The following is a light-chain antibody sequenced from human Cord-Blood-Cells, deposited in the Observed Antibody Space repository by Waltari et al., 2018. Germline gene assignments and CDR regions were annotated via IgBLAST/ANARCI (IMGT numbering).Light chain of an antibody. CDR3: CSYAGSYTWV. V-gene: IGLV2-11*01. Sequence: QSALTQPRSVSGSPGQSVTISCTGTSSHVGAYNYVSWYQQHPGKAPKLMIYDVSKRPSGVPDRFSGSKSGNTASLTISGLQAEDEADYYCCSYAGSYTWVFGGGTKLTVL. CDR2: DVS. CDR1: SSHVGAYNY. J-gene: IGLJ3*02.